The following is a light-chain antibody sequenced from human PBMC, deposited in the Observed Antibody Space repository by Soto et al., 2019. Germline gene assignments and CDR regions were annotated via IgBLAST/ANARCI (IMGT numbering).Light chain of an antibody. CDR3: CSCAGRNNLV. J-gene: IGLJ2*01. Sequence: QSALTQPPSASGSPGQSVTISCTGTSSDVGACNYVSWFQQHPGKAPKLMIYEVSKRPSGVPDRFSGSKSGSTASLTVSGLQAEDEADYYCCSCAGRNNLVFGGGTKLTVL. V-gene: IGLV2-8*01. CDR2: EVS. CDR1: SSDVGACNY.